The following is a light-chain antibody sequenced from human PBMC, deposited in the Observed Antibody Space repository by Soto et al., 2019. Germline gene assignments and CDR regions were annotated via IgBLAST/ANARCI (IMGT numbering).Light chain of an antibody. J-gene: IGLJ1*01. Sequence: QSALTQPASVSGSPGQSITISCTGTSSDIGGYNFVSWYQHHPGKAPKLLIHDVSNRPSGVSSRFSGSQSGNTASLNISGLQAEDEADYYCNSYRAVSTYVFGTGTKLTVL. V-gene: IGLV2-14*03. CDR2: DVS. CDR1: SSDIGGYNF. CDR3: NSYRAVSTYV.